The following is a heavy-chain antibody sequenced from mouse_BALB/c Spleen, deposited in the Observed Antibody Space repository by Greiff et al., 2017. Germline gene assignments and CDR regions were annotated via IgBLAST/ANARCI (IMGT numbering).Heavy chain of an antibody. V-gene: IGHV5-17*02. CDR3: ARPLYGNYVGYAMDY. Sequence: EVQVVESGGGLVQPGGSRKLSCAASGFTFSSFGMHWVRQAPEKGLEWVAYISSGSSTIYYADTVKGRFTISRDNPKNTLFLQMTSLRSEDTAMYYCARPLYGNYVGYAMDYWGQGTSVTVSS. CDR1: GFTFSSFG. J-gene: IGHJ4*01. CDR2: ISSGSSTI. D-gene: IGHD2-10*02.